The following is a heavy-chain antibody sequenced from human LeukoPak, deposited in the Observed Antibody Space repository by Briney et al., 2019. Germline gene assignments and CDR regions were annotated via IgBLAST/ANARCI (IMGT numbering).Heavy chain of an antibody. Sequence: GESLKISCKASGYSLINHWIGWVRQMPGKGLDWMGIIYPGNADAAYSPSFQGQVTISADKSTTTVYLQWSSLKASDTAMYYCARQGSYDNSGYSFDYWGQGTLVTVSS. CDR2: IYPGNADA. D-gene: IGHD3-22*01. V-gene: IGHV5-51*01. J-gene: IGHJ4*02. CDR1: GYSLINHW. CDR3: ARQGSYDNSGYSFDY.